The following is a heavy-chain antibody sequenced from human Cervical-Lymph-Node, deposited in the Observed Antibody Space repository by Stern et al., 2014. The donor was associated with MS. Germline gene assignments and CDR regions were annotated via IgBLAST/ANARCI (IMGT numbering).Heavy chain of an antibody. CDR3: ARPRISTSSLNAFDI. D-gene: IGHD2/OR15-2a*01. Sequence: EVHLVESGTEVKKPGESLTISCKGSGYNINNYWIAWVRQTPGEGLEWLGMIYLGDSRTRYSPPFEGRVTISADKSVSTAHLQWSSLRSSDTAIYYCARPRISTSSLNAFDIWGQGTVVTVSS. J-gene: IGHJ3*02. V-gene: IGHV5-51*01. CDR1: GYNINNYW. CDR2: IYLGDSRT.